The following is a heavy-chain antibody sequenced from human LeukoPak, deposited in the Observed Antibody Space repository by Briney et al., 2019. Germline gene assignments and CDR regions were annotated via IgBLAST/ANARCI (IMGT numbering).Heavy chain of an antibody. CDR1: GYTFTSYY. CDR3: AREGSDSSGYYRFDP. D-gene: IGHD3-22*01. V-gene: IGHV1-46*03. CDR2: INPSGGST. J-gene: IGHJ5*02. Sequence: ASAKVSCKASGYTFTSYYMHWVRQAPGQGLEWMGIINPSGGSTSYAQKFQGRVTMTRDTSTSTVYMELSSLRSEDTAVYYCAREGSDSSGYYRFDPWGQGTLVTVSS.